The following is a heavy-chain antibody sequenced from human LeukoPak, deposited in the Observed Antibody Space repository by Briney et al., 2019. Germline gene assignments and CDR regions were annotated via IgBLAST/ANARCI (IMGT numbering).Heavy chain of an antibody. CDR3: ARGVSYYDSSGYYSEFDY. Sequence: SVKVSCKASGGTFSSYTISWVRQAPGQGLEWMGRIIPILGIANYAQKFQGRVTITADKSTSTAYMELSSLRSEDTAVYYCARGVSYYDSSGYYSEFDYWGQGTLVTVSS. J-gene: IGHJ4*02. CDR1: GGTFSSYT. D-gene: IGHD3-22*01. V-gene: IGHV1-69*02. CDR2: IIPILGIA.